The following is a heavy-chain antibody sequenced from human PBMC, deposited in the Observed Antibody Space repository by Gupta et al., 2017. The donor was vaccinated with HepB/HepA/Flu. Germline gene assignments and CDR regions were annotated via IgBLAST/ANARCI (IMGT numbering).Heavy chain of an antibody. CDR1: GGSISSSSYY. D-gene: IGHD2-15*01. J-gene: IGHJ6*03. Sequence: QLQLQESGPGLVKPSETLSLTCTVSGGSISSSSYYWGWIRQPPGKGLGWIGSIYYSGSTYYNPSRKSRVTISVDTSKNQCSLKLSSVTAADTAVYYCARLEGYCSGGSCYSGYYYYYMDVWGKGTTVTVSS. CDR3: ARLEGYCSGGSCYSGYYYYYMDV. CDR2: IYYSGST. V-gene: IGHV4-39*01.